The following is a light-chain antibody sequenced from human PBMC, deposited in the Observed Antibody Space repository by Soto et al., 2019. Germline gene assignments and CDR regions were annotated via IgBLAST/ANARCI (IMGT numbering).Light chain of an antibody. V-gene: IGLV2-11*01. CDR3: CSYAGSYTSYVV. Sequence: QSALTQPRSVSGSPGQSVTISCTGTSSDVGGYNYVSWYQQHPGKAPKLMIYDVSKRPSGVPDRVSGSKSGNTASLTISGLQAEDEADYYCCSYAGSYTSYVVFGGGTKVTVL. CDR2: DVS. J-gene: IGLJ2*01. CDR1: SSDVGGYNY.